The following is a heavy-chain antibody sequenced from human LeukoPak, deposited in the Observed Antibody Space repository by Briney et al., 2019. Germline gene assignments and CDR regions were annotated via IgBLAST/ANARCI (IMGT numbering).Heavy chain of an antibody. CDR1: GFTFSSYS. Sequence: GGSLRLSCAASGFTFSSYSMNWVRQAPGKGLEWVSSISSSGSYIYYADSVKGRFTISRDNAKNSLYLQMNSLRAEDTAVYYCARDPPRRLQRYGMDVWGKGTTVTVSS. CDR3: ARDPPRRLQRYGMDV. J-gene: IGHJ6*04. CDR2: ISSSGSYI. V-gene: IGHV3-21*01. D-gene: IGHD4-17*01.